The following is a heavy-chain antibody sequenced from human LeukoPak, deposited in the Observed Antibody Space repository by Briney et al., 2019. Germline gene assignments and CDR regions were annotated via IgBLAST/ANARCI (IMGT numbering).Heavy chain of an antibody. D-gene: IGHD4-23*01. J-gene: IGHJ4*02. CDR1: GFDFSNYY. CDR2: IKYDGSYT. Sequence: PGGSVRLSREASGFDFSNYYMSWVRQAPGKGLEWLANIKYDGSYTYYVDSGKGRFTISRDNVKNSLYLQMSSLRAEDTAVYYCTRDEGATVATYRFDFWGQGTLVTVSS. CDR3: TRDEGATVATYRFDF. V-gene: IGHV3-7*01.